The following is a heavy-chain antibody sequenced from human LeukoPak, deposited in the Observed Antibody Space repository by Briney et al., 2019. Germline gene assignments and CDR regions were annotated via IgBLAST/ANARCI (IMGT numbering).Heavy chain of an antibody. V-gene: IGHV3-7*01. J-gene: IGHJ3*02. CDR1: GFTFSSYS. CDR2: INQDGSAK. Sequence: GGSLTLSCAASGFTFSSYSRIWVRQAPGKGLEWVVNINQDGSAKYYVGSVKGRFTISRDNANNSLYLQMNSLRVDDTAVYHCATDSFSISSADAFDIWGQGTMVTVSS. D-gene: IGHD3-3*02. CDR3: ATDSFSISSADAFDI.